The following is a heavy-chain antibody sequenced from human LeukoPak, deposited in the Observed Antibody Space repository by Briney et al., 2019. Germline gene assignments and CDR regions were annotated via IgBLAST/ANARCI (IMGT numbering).Heavy chain of an antibody. CDR2: IYYSGST. V-gene: IGHV4-39*01. CDR3: ARLGDYDSSGYYYDV. Sequence: SETLSLTCTVSGGSISSSSYYWGWIRQPPGKGLEWIGSIYYSGSTYYNPSLKSRVTISVDTSKNQFSLKLSSVTAADTAVYYCARLGDYDSSGYYYDVWGQGTLATVSS. D-gene: IGHD3-22*01. CDR1: GGSISSSSYY. J-gene: IGHJ4*02.